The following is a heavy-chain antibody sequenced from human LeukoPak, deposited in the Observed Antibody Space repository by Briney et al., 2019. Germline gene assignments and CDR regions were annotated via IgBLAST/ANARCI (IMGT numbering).Heavy chain of an antibody. Sequence: GGSLRLSCTASGFTFSTYGMHWVRQAPGKGLEWVSAISGSGGSTYYADSVKGRFTISRDNSKNTLYLQMNSLRAEDTAVYYCAKDHGSGATGYWGQGTLVTVSS. V-gene: IGHV3-23*01. J-gene: IGHJ4*02. CDR2: ISGSGGST. D-gene: IGHD6-19*01. CDR3: AKDHGSGATGY. CDR1: GFTFSTYG.